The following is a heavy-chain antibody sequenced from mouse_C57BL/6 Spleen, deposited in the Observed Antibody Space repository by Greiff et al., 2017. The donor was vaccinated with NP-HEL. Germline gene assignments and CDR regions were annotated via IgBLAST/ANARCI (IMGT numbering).Heavy chain of an antibody. CDR1: GYTFTDYE. Sequence: VKLMESGAELVRPGASVTLSCKASGYTFTDYEMHWVKQTPVHGLEWIGAIDPETGGTAYNQKFKGKAILTADKSSSTAYMELRSLTSEDSAVYYCTRTLFYYSNYVAYAMDYWGQGTSVTVSS. J-gene: IGHJ4*01. CDR3: TRTLFYYSNYVAYAMDY. CDR2: IDPETGGT. D-gene: IGHD2-5*01. V-gene: IGHV1-15*01.